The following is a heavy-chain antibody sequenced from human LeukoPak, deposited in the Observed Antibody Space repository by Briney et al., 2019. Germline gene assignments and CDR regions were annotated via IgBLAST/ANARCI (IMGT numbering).Heavy chain of an antibody. J-gene: IGHJ3*02. CDR1: GFTFSSYS. Sequence: SGGSLRLSCAASGFTFSSYSMNWVRQAPGKGLEWVSSISSSSSYIYYADSVKGRFTISRDNAENSLYLQMNSLRAEDTALYYCAREYQVGSGYYYAPFWRAFDIWGQGTMVTVSS. CDR2: ISSSSSYI. D-gene: IGHD3-22*01. V-gene: IGHV3-21*04. CDR3: AREYQVGSGYYYAPFWRAFDI.